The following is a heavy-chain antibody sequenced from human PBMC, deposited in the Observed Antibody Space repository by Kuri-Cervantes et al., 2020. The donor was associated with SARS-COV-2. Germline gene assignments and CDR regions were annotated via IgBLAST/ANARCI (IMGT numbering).Heavy chain of an antibody. CDR1: GFTFTNSA. D-gene: IGHD2-15*01. J-gene: IGHJ6*02. V-gene: IGHV1-58*02. CDR2: TVVASGTT. CDR3: AKDSYCSGGSCYYYYGMDV. Sequence: SVKVSCKASGFTFTNSAIQWVRQARGQRLEWIGWTVVASGTTNYAQSFQERVTITRDMSTSTVYMELSSLRSEDTAVYYCAKDSYCSGGSCYYYYGMDVWGRGTTVTVSS.